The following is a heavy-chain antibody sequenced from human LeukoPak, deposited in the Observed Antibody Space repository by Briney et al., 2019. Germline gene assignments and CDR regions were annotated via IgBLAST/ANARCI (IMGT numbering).Heavy chain of an antibody. D-gene: IGHD2-21*02. V-gene: IGHV3-7*05. J-gene: IGHJ4*02. CDR3: AKYSGDWSFEC. CDR1: GFSFSSCW. Sequence: GGSLRLSCGASGFSFSSCWMSWVRQAPGQGLEWVANLKEDGSEKRYVDSVKGRFTISRDNAKNSLYLEMNSLRAEDTAVYYCAKYSGDWSFECWGQGTLVTVSS. CDR2: LKEDGSEK.